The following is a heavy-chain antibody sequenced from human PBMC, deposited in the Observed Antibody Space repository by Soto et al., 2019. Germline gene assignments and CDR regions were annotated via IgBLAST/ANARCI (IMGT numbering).Heavy chain of an antibody. CDR3: ARQVAARRPDY. D-gene: IGHD6-6*01. V-gene: IGHV4-39*01. Sequence: SETLSLTCTVSGGSIISSSYYWGWIRQPPGKGLEWIGSISYSGSTYYNPSLKSRVTISVDTSKNQFSLNLSSVTAADTAVYYCARQVAARRPDYWGQGTLVTVS. CDR1: GGSIISSSYY. J-gene: IGHJ4*02. CDR2: ISYSGST.